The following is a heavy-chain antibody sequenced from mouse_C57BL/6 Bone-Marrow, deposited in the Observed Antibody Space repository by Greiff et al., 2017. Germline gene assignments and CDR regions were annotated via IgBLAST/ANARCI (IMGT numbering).Heavy chain of an antibody. CDR1: GFTFSSYG. Sequence: EVKVVESGGDLVKPGGSLKLSCAASGFTFSSYGMSWVRQTPDKRLEWVATISSGGSYTYYPDSVKGRFTISRNNAKNTLYLQMSSLNSEDTAMDYCARRGITADYDYWYQGTTLTVSS. V-gene: IGHV5-6*02. J-gene: IGHJ2*01. D-gene: IGHD2-4*01. CDR3: ARRGITADYDY. CDR2: ISSGGSYT.